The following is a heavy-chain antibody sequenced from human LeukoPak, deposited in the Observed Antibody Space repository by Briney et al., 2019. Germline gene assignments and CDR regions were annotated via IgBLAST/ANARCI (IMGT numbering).Heavy chain of an antibody. V-gene: IGHV5-51*01. CDR1: GYRFTTYW. Sequence: GASLEISCKGSGYRFTTYWIGWVRQMPGKGLEWMGFIYPDDSETRYSPSFQGQVTISADKSSSTAYVQWTSLKASDSAMYYCARRGSRSSGVYYGLDVWGQGTTVTVSS. D-gene: IGHD6-6*01. CDR3: ARRGSRSSGVYYGLDV. CDR2: IYPDDSET. J-gene: IGHJ6*02.